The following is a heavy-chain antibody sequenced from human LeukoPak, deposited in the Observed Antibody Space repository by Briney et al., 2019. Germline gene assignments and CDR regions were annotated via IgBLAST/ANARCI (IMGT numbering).Heavy chain of an antibody. J-gene: IGHJ4*02. CDR3: ARDPLRYLRVGHYDY. Sequence: PGGSLRLSCAASGFTFSNSAMNWVRQVPGKGLEWVSSIDYDSSHIYYAASVRGRFTISRDNARNSVYLQMNSLRIEDTAVYYCARDPLRYLRVGHYDYWGQGTLVAVSS. V-gene: IGHV3-21*01. CDR2: IDYDSSHI. CDR1: GFTFSNSA. D-gene: IGHD3-9*01.